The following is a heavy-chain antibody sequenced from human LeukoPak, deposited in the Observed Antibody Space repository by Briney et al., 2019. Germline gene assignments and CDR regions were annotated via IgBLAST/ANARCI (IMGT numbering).Heavy chain of an antibody. D-gene: IGHD3-9*01. J-gene: IGHJ4*02. CDR3: AKDLLDYDILTGYLSLGD. CDR2: ISGSGGST. CDR1: GSTFSSYA. Sequence: GGSLRLSCAASGSTFSSYAMSWVRQAPGKGLEWVSAISGSGGSTYYADSVKGRFTISRDNSKNTLYLQMNSLRAEDTAVYYCAKDLLDYDILTGYLSLGDWGQGTLVTVSS. V-gene: IGHV3-23*01.